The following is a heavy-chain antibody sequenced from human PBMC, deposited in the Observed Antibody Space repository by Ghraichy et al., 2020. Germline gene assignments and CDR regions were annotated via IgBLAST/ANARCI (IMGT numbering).Heavy chain of an antibody. CDR2: IRWDSGST. CDR1: GFTFDGYV. Sequence: GGSLRLSCAASGFTFDGYVMHWVRQAPGKGLEWVSGIRWDSGSTGYADSVKGRFTISRDNAKNSLFLQMNSLRSEDTALYYCAKDLRIFAGAMDVCGQGSNVPLSS. V-gene: IGHV3-9*01. J-gene: IGHJ6*02. D-gene: IGHD3-3*01. CDR3: AKDLRIFAGAMDV.